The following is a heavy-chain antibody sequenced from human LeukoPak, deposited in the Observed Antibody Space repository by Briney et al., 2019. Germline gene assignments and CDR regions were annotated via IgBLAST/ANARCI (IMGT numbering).Heavy chain of an antibody. Sequence: SVKVSCKASGGTFSSYAISWVRQAPGQGLEWMGGIIPIFGTASYAQKFQGRVTMTRDTSTSTVYMELSGLRSEDTAVYYCARDPRRYYDSSGYYLNWGQGTLVTVSS. CDR2: IIPIFGTA. D-gene: IGHD3-22*01. CDR3: ARDPRRYYDSSGYYLN. J-gene: IGHJ4*02. V-gene: IGHV1-69*05. CDR1: GGTFSSYA.